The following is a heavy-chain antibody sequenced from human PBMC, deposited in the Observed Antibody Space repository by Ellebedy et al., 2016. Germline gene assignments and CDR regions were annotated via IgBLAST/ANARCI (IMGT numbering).Heavy chain of an antibody. CDR2: ISWDGGST. CDR1: GFTFDDYT. CDR3: ARDGPTVTTRPNDAFDI. Sequence: GESLKISXAASGFTFDDYTMHWVRQAPGKGLEWVSLISWDGGSTYYADSVKGRFTISRDNSKNSLYLQMNSLRSEDTAVYYCARDGPTVTTRPNDAFDIWGQGTMVTVSS. V-gene: IGHV3-43*01. J-gene: IGHJ3*02. D-gene: IGHD4-17*01.